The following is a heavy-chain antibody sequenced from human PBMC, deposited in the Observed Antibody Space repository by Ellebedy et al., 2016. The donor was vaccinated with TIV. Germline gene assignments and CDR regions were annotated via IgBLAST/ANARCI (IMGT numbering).Heavy chain of an antibody. Sequence: ASVKVSCKVSGYTLTELSMHWVRQAPGKGLEWMGGFDPEDGETIYAQKFQGRVTMTEDTSTDTAYMELSSLRSEDTAVYYFATFVVTHGGEDYWGQGTLVTVSS. CDR2: FDPEDGET. V-gene: IGHV1-24*01. J-gene: IGHJ4*02. D-gene: IGHD2-21*01. CDR3: ATFVVTHGGEDY. CDR1: GYTLTELS.